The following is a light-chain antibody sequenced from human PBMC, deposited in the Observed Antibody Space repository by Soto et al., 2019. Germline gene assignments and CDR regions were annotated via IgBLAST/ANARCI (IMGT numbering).Light chain of an antibody. CDR1: QNVNRF. V-gene: IGKV3-11*01. CDR3: QQREIWPLT. Sequence: EIVLTQSPATLSLSPGERATLSCRASQNVNRFFAWYQQKPGQAPRLLIYDASTRATGIPARFSGSGSGTDFTLTISSLEPEDFAVYYCQQREIWPLTFGKGTRLEI. J-gene: IGKJ5*01. CDR2: DAS.